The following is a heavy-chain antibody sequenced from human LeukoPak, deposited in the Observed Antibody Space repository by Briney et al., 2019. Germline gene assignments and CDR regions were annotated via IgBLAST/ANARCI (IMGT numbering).Heavy chain of an antibody. V-gene: IGHV3-15*01. J-gene: IGHJ4*02. CDR2: IKSKTDGGTT. CDR3: ATVGYAVVGFDY. D-gene: IGHD2-15*01. CDR1: GFTFSSYS. Sequence: PGGSLRLSCAASGFTFSSYSMNWVRQAPGKGLEWVGRIKSKTDGGTTDYVAPVKGRFAISRDDSKNMLYLQMNSLRSEDTAVYYCATVGYAVVGFDYWGQGTLVTVSS.